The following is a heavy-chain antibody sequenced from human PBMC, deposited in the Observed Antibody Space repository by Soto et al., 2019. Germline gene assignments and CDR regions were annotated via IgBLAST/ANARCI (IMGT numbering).Heavy chain of an antibody. D-gene: IGHD3-9*01. V-gene: IGHV4-38-2*02. J-gene: IGHJ6*02. CDR3: ARERFNDILTGYYYYYYGMDV. Sequence: SETLSLTCTVSGYSISSGYYWGWIRQPPGKGLEWIGSIYHSGSTYYNPSLKSRVTISVDTSKNQFSLKLSSVPAADTAVYYCARERFNDILTGYYYYYYGMDVWGQGTTVTVSS. CDR2: IYHSGST. CDR1: GYSISSGYY.